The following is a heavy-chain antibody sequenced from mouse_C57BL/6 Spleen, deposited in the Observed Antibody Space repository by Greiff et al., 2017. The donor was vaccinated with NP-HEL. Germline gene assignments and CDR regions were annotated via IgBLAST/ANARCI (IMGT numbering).Heavy chain of an antibody. V-gene: IGHV1-4*01. J-gene: IGHJ2*01. Sequence: QVQLKESGAELARPGASVKMSCKASGYTFTSYTMHWVKQRPGQGLEWIGYINPSSGYTKYNQKFKDKATLTADKSSSTAYMQLSSLTSEDSAVYYCARSEIYYGLRGYWGQGTTLTVSS. D-gene: IGHD2-1*01. CDR2: INPSSGYT. CDR1: GYTFTSYT. CDR3: ARSEIYYGLRGY.